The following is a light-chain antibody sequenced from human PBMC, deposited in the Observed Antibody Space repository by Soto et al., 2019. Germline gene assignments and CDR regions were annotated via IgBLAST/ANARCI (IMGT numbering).Light chain of an antibody. CDR3: KQYGTSPT. CDR1: QSVSSSY. J-gene: IGKJ4*01. V-gene: IGKV3-20*01. CDR2: GAS. Sequence: EIVLTQSPGTLSLSPGERATLSCRASQSVSSSYLAWYQQKPGQAPRLLIYGASSRATGIPDRFSGSGSGTHFTLTISTLEPEEFAVYYCKQYGTSPTFGGGTKVEIK.